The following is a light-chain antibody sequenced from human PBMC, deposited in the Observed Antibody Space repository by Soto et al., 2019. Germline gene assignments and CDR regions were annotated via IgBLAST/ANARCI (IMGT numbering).Light chain of an antibody. CDR1: SGHSSYA. CDR3: QTWGTGILV. J-gene: IGLJ2*01. CDR2: LNSDGSH. V-gene: IGLV4-69*01. Sequence: QLVLTQSPSASASLGASVKLTCTLSSGHSSYAIAWHQQQPEKGPRYLMKLNSDGSHSKGDGIPYRFSGSSSGAERYLTISSLQSEDEADYYCQTWGTGILVFGGGTKVTVL.